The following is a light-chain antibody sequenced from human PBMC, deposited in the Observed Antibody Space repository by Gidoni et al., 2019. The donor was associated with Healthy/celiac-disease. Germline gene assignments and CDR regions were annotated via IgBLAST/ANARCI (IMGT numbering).Light chain of an antibody. CDR2: DVS. Sequence: QSALTQPAFVSGSPGQSITISCTGTSSDVGGYNYVSWYQQHPSKAPKLIIYDVSNRPSRVSNRFTGSKSGNTSSLTISWRQAEDEADYYCSSYTSSSTRVFGGGTKLTVL. V-gene: IGLV2-14*01. CDR3: SSYTSSSTRV. J-gene: IGLJ3*02. CDR1: SSDVGGYNY.